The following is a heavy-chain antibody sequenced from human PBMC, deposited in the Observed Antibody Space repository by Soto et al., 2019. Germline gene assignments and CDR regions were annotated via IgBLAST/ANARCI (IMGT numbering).Heavy chain of an antibody. CDR1: GGSISSSSYY. CDR3: ARRTMVRAPIDY. CDR2: IYYSGST. D-gene: IGHD3-10*01. J-gene: IGHJ4*02. Sequence: LTCTVSGGSISSSSYYWGWIRQPLGKGLEWIGYIYYSGSTNYNPSLKSRVTISVDTSKNQFSLKLSSVTAADTAVYYCARRTMVRAPIDYWGQGTLVTAPQ. V-gene: IGHV4-61*05.